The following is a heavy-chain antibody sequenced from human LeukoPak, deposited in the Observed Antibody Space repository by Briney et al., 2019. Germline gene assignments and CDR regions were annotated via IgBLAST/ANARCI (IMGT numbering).Heavy chain of an antibody. CDR3: ARVPLSGYYTAVDY. CDR1: GFTFSSYE. D-gene: IGHD3-3*01. J-gene: IGHJ4*02. CDR2: MTSGGSTI. Sequence: GGSLGLSCAASGFTFSSYEMNWVRQAPGKGLEWVAYMTSGGSTIYYADSVKGRFTISRDSAKSSLYLQMNSLRAEDTAVYYCARVPLSGYYTAVDYWGQGTLVTVSS. V-gene: IGHV3-48*03.